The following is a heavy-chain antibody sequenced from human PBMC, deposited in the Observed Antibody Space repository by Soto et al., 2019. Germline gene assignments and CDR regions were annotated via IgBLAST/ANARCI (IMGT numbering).Heavy chain of an antibody. CDR2: INGGNGNT. J-gene: IGHJ4*02. V-gene: IGHV1-3*01. CDR1: GYIFTSYA. CDR3: ARVSHDYQDSSGHYYGYLAH. D-gene: IGHD3-22*01. Sequence: ASVKVSCKPSGYIFTSYAMHWVRQAPGHRLEWMGWINGGNGNTKYSQRFQGRVTFTRDTSARIVYMELSSLRSEDTALYYCARVSHDYQDSSGHYYGYLAHWGQGTLVTVSS.